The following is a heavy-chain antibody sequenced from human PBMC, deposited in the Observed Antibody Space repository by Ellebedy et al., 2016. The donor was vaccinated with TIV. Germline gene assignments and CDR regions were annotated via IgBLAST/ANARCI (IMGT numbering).Heavy chain of an antibody. V-gene: IGHV3-48*04. J-gene: IGHJ4*02. CDR2: ISSSTVAI. D-gene: IGHD5-12*01. CDR1: GFTFNSYA. Sequence: PGGSLRLSCAASGFTFNSYAINWVRQAPGKGLEWLSYISSSTVAIYYADSVKGRFTVSRDNTKNSVSLQMNSLRAEDTAVYYCARGYSGSFDYWGQGTLVTVSS. CDR3: ARGYSGSFDY.